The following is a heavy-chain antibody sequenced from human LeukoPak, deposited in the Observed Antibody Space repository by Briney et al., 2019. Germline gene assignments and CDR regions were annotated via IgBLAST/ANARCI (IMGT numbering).Heavy chain of an antibody. D-gene: IGHD3-22*01. CDR2: IYYSGST. Sequence: SETLSLTCTVSGGSISSYYWSWIRQPPGKGLEWIGYIYYSGSTNYNPSLKSRVTISVDTSKNQFSLKLRSVTAADTALYYCASTSPKYYYESSGYSSLFDNWGQGTLVTVSS. CDR1: GGSISSYY. J-gene: IGHJ4*02. CDR3: ASTSPKYYYESSGYSSLFDN. V-gene: IGHV4-59*12.